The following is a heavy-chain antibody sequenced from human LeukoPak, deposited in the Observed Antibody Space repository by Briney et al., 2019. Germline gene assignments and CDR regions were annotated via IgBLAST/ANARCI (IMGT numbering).Heavy chain of an antibody. CDR2: ISSSSSYI. Sequence: GGSLRLSCAASGFTFSSYSMNWVRQAPGKGLEWVSSISSSSSYIYYADSVKGRFIISRDNAKNSLYLQMNSLRAEDTAVYYCARDIAAAGDYWGQGTLVTVSS. CDR1: GFTFSSYS. J-gene: IGHJ4*02. D-gene: IGHD6-13*01. CDR3: ARDIAAAGDY. V-gene: IGHV3-21*01.